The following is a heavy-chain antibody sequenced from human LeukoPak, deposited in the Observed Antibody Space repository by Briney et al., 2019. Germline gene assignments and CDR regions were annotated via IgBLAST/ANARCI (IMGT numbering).Heavy chain of an antibody. J-gene: IGHJ4*02. D-gene: IGHD5-12*01. CDR3: AKDLRPDGRYDFDH. V-gene: IGHV3-23*01. Sequence: PGGPLRLSCPASGFTFSTFAMTWFRQPPGKGLDWASVITGSGSISYADSVKGRFTISRDNSKNTVYLQMNSLRAEDTAVYYCAKDLRPDGRYDFDHWGQGTLVTVSS. CDR1: GFTFSTFA. CDR2: ITGSGSI.